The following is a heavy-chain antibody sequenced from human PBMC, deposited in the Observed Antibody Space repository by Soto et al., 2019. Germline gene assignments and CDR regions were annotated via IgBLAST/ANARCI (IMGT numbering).Heavy chain of an antibody. CDR1: GGSISGHY. V-gene: IGHV4-59*08. CDR3: ARGPYYDLIWNYYYMDV. CDR2: MYYSGST. D-gene: IGHD3-16*01. J-gene: IGHJ6*03. Sequence: QVQLQESGPGLVKPSETLSLSCSVSGGSISGHYWSWVRQTPGKGLEWIGSMYYSGSTNYNPSLKSRVPISVDTSKNHFSLGLTAVTAADTAVYYCARGPYYDLIWNYYYMDVWGKGTTVTVSS.